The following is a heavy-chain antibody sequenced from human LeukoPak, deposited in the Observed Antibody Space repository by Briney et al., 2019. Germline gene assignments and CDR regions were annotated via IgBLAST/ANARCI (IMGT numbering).Heavy chain of an antibody. Sequence: PSETLSLTCTVSGGSISSSSYYWGWIRQPPGKGLEWIGSIYYSGSTYYNPSLKSRVTISVDTSKNQFSLKLSSVTAADTAVYYCAGFGAAVDWGQGTLVTVSS. CDR1: GGSISSSSYY. CDR3: AGFGAAVD. D-gene: IGHD3-3*01. V-gene: IGHV4-39*01. CDR2: IYYSGST. J-gene: IGHJ4*02.